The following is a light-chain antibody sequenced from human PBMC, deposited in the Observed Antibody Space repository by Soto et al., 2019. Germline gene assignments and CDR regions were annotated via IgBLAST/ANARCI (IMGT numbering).Light chain of an antibody. CDR2: LGS. CDR1: QSLLHSDCYNY. Sequence: DIVMTQSPLSLPVTPGEPASLSCRSSQSLLHSDCYNYLDWYLQKPGQSPQLLIYLGSNRASVVPDRFSGRVSGTDFTLKISRVEAEDVGHYYCMHGLRTPWTFGPGTRVEIQ. V-gene: IGKV2-28*01. CDR3: MHGLRTPWT. J-gene: IGKJ1*01.